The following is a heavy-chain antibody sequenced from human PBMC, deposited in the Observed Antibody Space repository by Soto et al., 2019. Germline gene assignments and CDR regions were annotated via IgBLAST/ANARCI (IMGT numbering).Heavy chain of an antibody. CDR2: FSPIFGTT. CDR1: GGTFRNYA. J-gene: IGHJ4*02. V-gene: IGHV1-69*12. D-gene: IGHD3-10*01. Sequence: QVQLVQSGAEVKKPGSSVKVSCKASGGTFRNYAISWVRQAPGQGLEWMGGFSPIFGTTNYAQKLQGRVTVTAEGSTSTTDMELSSLRSEDTAVYYCAVRSGTFYYFDYWGQGTLVTVSS. CDR3: AVRSGTFYYFDY.